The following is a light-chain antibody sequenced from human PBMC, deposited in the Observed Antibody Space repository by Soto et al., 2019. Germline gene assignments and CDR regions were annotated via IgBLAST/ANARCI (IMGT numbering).Light chain of an antibody. CDR1: SSYIRGYNY. CDR3: SSYTSSSPYV. V-gene: IGLV2-14*01. CDR2: EVS. Sequence: QSVLTQPASVSGSPGQSITITCTGTSSYIRGYNYVSWYQQHPGKAPKLMIYEVSNRPSGVSNRFSGSKSGNTASLTISGLQAEDEADYYCSSYTSSSPYVFGTGTKVTVL. J-gene: IGLJ1*01.